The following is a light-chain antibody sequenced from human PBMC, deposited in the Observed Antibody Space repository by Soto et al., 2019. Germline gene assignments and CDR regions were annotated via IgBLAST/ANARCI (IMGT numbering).Light chain of an antibody. CDR1: QSVLYSSNNKNY. V-gene: IGKV4-1*01. CDR3: QQYYSTPIT. Sequence: DIVMTQSPDSLAVSLGERATINCKSSQSVLYSSNNKNYLAWYQQKPGQPPKLLIYWASTRESGVPDRFSGSGSGTDFSLTIGSLQAEDVAVYYCQQYYSTPITFGGGTTVEIK. CDR2: WAS. J-gene: IGKJ4*01.